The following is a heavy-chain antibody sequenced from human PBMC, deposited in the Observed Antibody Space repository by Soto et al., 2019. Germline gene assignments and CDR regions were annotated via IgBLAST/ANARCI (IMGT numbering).Heavy chain of an antibody. CDR3: ARGGVGDYSNYVPYFDY. D-gene: IGHD4-4*01. CDR1: GFTFDDYG. Sequence: GGSLRLSCAASGFTFDDYGMSWVRQAPGKGLEWVSGINWNGGSTGYADSVKGRFTISRDNAKNSLYLQMNSLRAEDTALYHCARGGVGDYSNYVPYFDYWGQGTLVNVSS. CDR2: INWNGGST. V-gene: IGHV3-20*01. J-gene: IGHJ4*02.